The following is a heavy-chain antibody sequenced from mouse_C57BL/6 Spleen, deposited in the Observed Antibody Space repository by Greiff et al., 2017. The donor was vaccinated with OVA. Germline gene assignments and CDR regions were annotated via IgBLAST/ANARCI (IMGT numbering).Heavy chain of an antibody. CDR1: GYTFTDYA. J-gene: IGHJ4*01. Sequence: QVQLQQSGPELVRPGVSVKISCKGSGYTFTDYAMHWVKQSHAKSLEWIGVISTYYGDASYNQKFKDKATMTVDQSSSTAYMELARLTSEDSAVYYCAKENYYGSSYDYAMDYWGQGTSVTVSS. V-gene: IGHV1-67*01. CDR2: ISTYYGDA. CDR3: AKENYYGSSYDYAMDY. D-gene: IGHD1-1*01.